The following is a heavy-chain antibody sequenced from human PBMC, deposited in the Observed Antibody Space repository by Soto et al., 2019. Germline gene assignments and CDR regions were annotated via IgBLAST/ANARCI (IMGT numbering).Heavy chain of an antibody. V-gene: IGHV3-30*18. J-gene: IGHJ4*02. D-gene: IGHD6-19*01. CDR1: GFTFSSYG. CDR3: AKAQDSSGWYDY. Sequence: QVQLVESGGGVVQPGRSLRLSCAASGFTFSSYGMHWVRQAPGKGLEWVAVISYDGSNKYYADSVKGRFTISRDNSKNTLYLQMNSLRAEDTAVYYCAKAQDSSGWYDYWGQGTLVTVSS. CDR2: ISYDGSNK.